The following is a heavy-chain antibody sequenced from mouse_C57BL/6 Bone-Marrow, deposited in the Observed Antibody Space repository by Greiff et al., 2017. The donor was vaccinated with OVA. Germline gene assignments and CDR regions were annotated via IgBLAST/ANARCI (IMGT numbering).Heavy chain of an antibody. J-gene: IGHJ2*01. CDR2: IYPRDGST. V-gene: IGHV1-78*01. CDR1: GYTFTDHT. CDR3: ARDGYYVDY. Sequence: VQLQQSDAELVKPGASVKISCKVSGYTFTDHTIHWMKQRPEQGLEWIGYIYPRDGSTKYNEKFKGKATITADTSSNTAYLQLSSLTSEDTAVYYCARDGYYVDYWGQGTTLTVSS. D-gene: IGHD2-3*01.